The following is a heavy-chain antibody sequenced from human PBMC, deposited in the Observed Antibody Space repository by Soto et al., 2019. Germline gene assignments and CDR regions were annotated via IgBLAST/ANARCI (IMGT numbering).Heavy chain of an antibody. CDR1: GYTFASYG. Sequence: ASVKVSCKASGYTFASYGISWVRQAPGQGLEWMGWISAYNGNTNYAQKLQGRVTMTTDTSTSTAYMELRSLRSDDTAVYYCARDGLGSSGWISPGYWGQGTLVTVSS. D-gene: IGHD6-19*01. J-gene: IGHJ4*02. CDR2: ISAYNGNT. CDR3: ARDGLGSSGWISPGY. V-gene: IGHV1-18*01.